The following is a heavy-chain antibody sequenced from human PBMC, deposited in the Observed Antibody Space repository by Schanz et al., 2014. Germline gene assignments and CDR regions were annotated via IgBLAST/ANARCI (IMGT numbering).Heavy chain of an antibody. CDR2: VNPSVRGT. CDR3: ARDQSPYTNSSDVRYFDY. D-gene: IGHD6-6*01. V-gene: IGHV1-46*01. CDR1: GYTLSAYS. J-gene: IGHJ4*02. Sequence: QVQLVQSGTQVKKPGASVKVSCKASGYTLSAYSLHWARQAPGQGLEWMGIVNPSVRGTHFAREFQGRVTVTSDTATSTVYMELSGLRSEDTAVYYCARDQSPYTNSSDVRYFDYWGQGSLVTVSA.